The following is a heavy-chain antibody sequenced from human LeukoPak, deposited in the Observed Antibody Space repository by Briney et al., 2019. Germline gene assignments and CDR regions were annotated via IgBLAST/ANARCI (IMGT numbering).Heavy chain of an antibody. D-gene: IGHD5-12*01. CDR2: ISSSSSYI. CDR3: ARDRGIVATIEYYFDY. Sequence: GGSLRLSCAASGFTFSSYSMNWVRQAPGKGLEWVSSISSSSSYIYYADSVKGRFTISRDNAKNSLYLQMNSLRAEDTAAYYCARDRGIVATIEYYFDYWGQGTLVTVSS. J-gene: IGHJ4*02. V-gene: IGHV3-21*01. CDR1: GFTFSSYS.